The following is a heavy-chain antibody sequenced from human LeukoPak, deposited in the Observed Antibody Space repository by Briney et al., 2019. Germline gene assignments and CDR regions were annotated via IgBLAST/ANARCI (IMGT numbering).Heavy chain of an antibody. D-gene: IGHD3-22*01. CDR1: GYTFTSYY. V-gene: IGHV1-46*01. CDR3: ANLPPYYYDSSGYYAYFDY. CDR2: INPSGGST. Sequence: GASVKVSCKASGYTFTSYYMHWVRQAPGQGLEWMGIINPSGGSTSYAQKFQGRVTMTRDTSTSTVYMELSSLRSEDTAVYYCANLPPYYYDSSGYYAYFDYWGQGTLVTVSS. J-gene: IGHJ4*02.